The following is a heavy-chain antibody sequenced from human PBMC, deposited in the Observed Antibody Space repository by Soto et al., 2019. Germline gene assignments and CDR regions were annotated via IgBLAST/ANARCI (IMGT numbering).Heavy chain of an antibody. V-gene: IGHV2-5*02. D-gene: IGHD3-22*01. CDR3: ALSNPEDYYDSSGYFDY. J-gene: IGHJ4*02. CDR1: GFSLSTSGVG. Sequence: SGPTLVNPTQTLTLTCTFSGFSLSTSGVGVGWIRQPPGKALEWLAPIYWDDDKRYSPSLKSRLTITKDTSKNQVVLTMTNMDPVDTATYYCALSNPEDYYDSSGYFDYWGQGTLVTVSS. CDR2: IYWDDDK.